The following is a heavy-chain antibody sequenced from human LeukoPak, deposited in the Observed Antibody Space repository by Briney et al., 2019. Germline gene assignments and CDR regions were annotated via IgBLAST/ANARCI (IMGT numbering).Heavy chain of an antibody. V-gene: IGHV1-18*01. D-gene: IGHD3-22*01. CDR1: GGTFSSYA. J-gene: IGHJ4*02. CDR2: ISAYNGNT. CDR3: ARTTYYYDSSGYYPQKFDQ. Sequence: ASVKVSCKASGGTFSSYAISWVRQAPGQGLEWMGWISAYNGNTNYAQKLQGRVTMTTDTSTSTAYIELRSLRSDDTAVYYCARTTYYYDSSGYYPQKFDQWGQGTLVTVSS.